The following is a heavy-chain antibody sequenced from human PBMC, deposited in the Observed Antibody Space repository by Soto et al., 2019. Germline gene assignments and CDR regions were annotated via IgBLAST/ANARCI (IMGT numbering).Heavy chain of an antibody. V-gene: IGHV3-30*18. CDR2: ISYDGSNK. Sequence: PGWSLRLSCAASGFTFSSYGMHWVRQAPGKGLEWVAVISYDGSNKYYADSVKGRFTISRDNSKNTLYLQMNSLRAEDTAVYYCAKDGRKGNYFDYWGQGTLVTVSS. D-gene: IGHD6-13*01. CDR1: GFTFSSYG. J-gene: IGHJ4*02. CDR3: AKDGRKGNYFDY.